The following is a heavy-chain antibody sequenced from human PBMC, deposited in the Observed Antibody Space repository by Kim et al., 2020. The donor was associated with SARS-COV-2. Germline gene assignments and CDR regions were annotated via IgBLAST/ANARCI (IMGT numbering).Heavy chain of an antibody. J-gene: IGHJ6*01. Sequence: GGSLRLSCAASGFTFSSYSMNWVRQAPGKGLEWVSSISSSSSYIYAEYLVNGRFIFTRDNANKSQYLQINILIDEDTAVYYCAGVGKENNFTSYYCYCM. CDR2: ISSSSSYI. CDR3: AGVGKENNFTSYYCYCM. D-gene: IGHD3-10*01. CDR1: GFTFSSYS. V-gene: IGHV3-21*01.